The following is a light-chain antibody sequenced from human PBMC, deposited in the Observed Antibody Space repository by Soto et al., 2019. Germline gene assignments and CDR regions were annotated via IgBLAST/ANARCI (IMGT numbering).Light chain of an antibody. J-gene: IGKJ4*01. Sequence: IQMTQSPSSVSASVGDRVTITCRASQGISSYLAWYQQKPGKAPKLLIYAASTLQSGVPSRFSGSGSGTDFTLTISCLQSEDVAVYYCQQYYTTPLTFGGGTKVDIK. V-gene: IGKV1-8*01. CDR2: AAS. CDR1: QGISSY. CDR3: QQYYTTPLT.